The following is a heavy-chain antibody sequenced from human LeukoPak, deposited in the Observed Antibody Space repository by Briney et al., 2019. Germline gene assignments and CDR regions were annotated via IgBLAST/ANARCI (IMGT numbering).Heavy chain of an antibody. J-gene: IGHJ4*02. D-gene: IGHD1-26*01. CDR2: ISYDGSNK. CDR3: AKTVGATTVVDY. Sequence: GGSLRLSCAASGFTFSSYAMSWVRQAPGKGLEWVAVISYDGSNKYYADSVKGRFTISRDNSKNTLYLQMNSLRAEDTAVYYCAKTVGATTVVDYWGQGTLVTVSS. V-gene: IGHV3-30*18. CDR1: GFTFSSYA.